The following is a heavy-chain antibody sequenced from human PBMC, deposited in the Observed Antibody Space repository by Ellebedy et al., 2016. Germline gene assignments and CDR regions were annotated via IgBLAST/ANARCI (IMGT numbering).Heavy chain of an antibody. CDR1: GASFSVYY. CDR2: INHSGST. J-gene: IGHJ5*02. Sequence: SETLSLTCAVYGASFSVYYWSWIRQPPGKGLEWIGEINHSGSTNYNPSLKSRVTISVDTSKNQFSLKLSSVTAADTAVYYCARVRGPVAGMFSSRWFDPWGQGTLVTVSS. D-gene: IGHD6-19*01. CDR3: ARVRGPVAGMFSSRWFDP. V-gene: IGHV4-34*01.